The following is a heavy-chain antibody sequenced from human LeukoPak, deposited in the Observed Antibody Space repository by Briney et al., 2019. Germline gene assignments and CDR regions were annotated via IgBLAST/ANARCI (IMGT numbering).Heavy chain of an antibody. CDR2: ITSNGDRT. CDR1: GFTFSNYA. Sequence: GGSLRLSCAASGFTFSNYAMHWLRQAPGKGPEYVSAITSNGDRTYYANSVKGRFTISRDNSKNTLYLQMGSLRAEDMAVYYCARVGSWDAFDIWGQGTMVTVSS. CDR3: ARVGSWDAFDI. D-gene: IGHD1-26*01. J-gene: IGHJ3*02. V-gene: IGHV3-64*01.